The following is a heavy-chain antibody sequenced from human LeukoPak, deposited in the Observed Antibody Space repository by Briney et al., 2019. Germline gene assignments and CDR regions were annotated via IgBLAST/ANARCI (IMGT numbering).Heavy chain of an antibody. CDR2: IKKDGTEK. J-gene: IGHJ4*02. Sequence: GGSLRLSCTASGLSFSGLWLTWVRQAPGRGLEWVANIKKDGTEKNYVDSVRGRFTISRDNAQNSPYLQMNNLRAEDTAIYYCEAYGSVWGQGTLVIVSS. D-gene: IGHD3-10*01. V-gene: IGHV3-7*03. CDR3: EAYGSV. CDR1: GLSFSGLW.